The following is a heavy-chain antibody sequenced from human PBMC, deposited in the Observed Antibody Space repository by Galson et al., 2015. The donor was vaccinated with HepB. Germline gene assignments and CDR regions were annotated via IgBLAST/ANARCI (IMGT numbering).Heavy chain of an antibody. Sequence: SVKVSCKASGGTFSSYTISWVRQAPGQELEWMGRIIPILGIANYAQKFQGRVTITADKSTSTAYMELSSLRSEDTAVYYCARVWDYYDSSGYYLDYWGQGTLVTVSS. CDR3: ARVWDYYDSSGYYLDY. D-gene: IGHD3-22*01. J-gene: IGHJ4*02. CDR2: IIPILGIA. CDR1: GGTFSSYT. V-gene: IGHV1-69*02.